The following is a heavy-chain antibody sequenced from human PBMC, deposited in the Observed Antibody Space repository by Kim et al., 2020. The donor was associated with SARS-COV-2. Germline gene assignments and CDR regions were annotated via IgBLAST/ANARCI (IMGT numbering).Heavy chain of an antibody. CDR1: GGSISSSSYY. CDR2: IYYSGST. Sequence: SETLSLTCTVSGGSISSSSYYWGWIRQPPGKGLEWIGSIYYSGSTYYNPSLKSRVTISVDTSKNQFSLKLSSVTAADTAVYYCARAGFMSPGYFDYWGQGTLVTVSS. CDR3: ARAGFMSPGYFDY. D-gene: IGHD3-16*01. V-gene: IGHV4-39*01. J-gene: IGHJ4*02.